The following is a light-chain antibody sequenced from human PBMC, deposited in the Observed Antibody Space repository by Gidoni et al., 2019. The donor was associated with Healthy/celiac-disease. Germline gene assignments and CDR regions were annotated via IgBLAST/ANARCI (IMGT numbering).Light chain of an antibody. CDR2: DAA. Sequence: EIVLTQSPATLSLSPGERATLSCRASQNVSSYLALYQQKPCQAPRLLIYDAAIRSTVISARFSGSGSGTDFTLTIRILEPEDSAVYYCQQRSNWPLELTFGGGTKGEIK. V-gene: IGKV3-11*01. CDR1: QNVSSY. J-gene: IGKJ4*01. CDR3: QQRSNWPLELT.